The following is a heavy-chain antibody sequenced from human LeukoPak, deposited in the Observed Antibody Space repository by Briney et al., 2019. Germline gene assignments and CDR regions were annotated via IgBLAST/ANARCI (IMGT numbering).Heavy chain of an antibody. D-gene: IGHD2-2*02. Sequence: SGTLSLTCTVSGGSISSYYWSWIRQPPGKGLEWIGYIYTSGSTNYNPSLKSRVTISVDTSKNQFSLKLSSVTAADTAVYYCASYYCSSTSCYMDYWGQGTLVTVSS. CDR1: GGSISSYY. V-gene: IGHV4-4*09. CDR2: IYTSGST. CDR3: ASYYCSSTSCYMDY. J-gene: IGHJ4*02.